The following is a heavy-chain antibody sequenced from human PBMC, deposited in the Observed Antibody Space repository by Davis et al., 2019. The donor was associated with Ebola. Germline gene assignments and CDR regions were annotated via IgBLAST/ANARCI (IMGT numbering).Heavy chain of an antibody. CDR2: IKYDGSQK. J-gene: IGHJ5*02. CDR3: ARVSGVRHSSGWYDSFDP. V-gene: IGHV3-7*01. Sequence: GESLKISCAASGFTFRSYWMGWVRQAPGKGLEWVANIKYDGSQKYYVDSVNGRFSISRDNAKNSLYLQMNSLRAEDTAVYYCARVSGVRHSSGWYDSFDPWGQGTLVTVSS. D-gene: IGHD6-19*01. CDR1: GFTFRSYW.